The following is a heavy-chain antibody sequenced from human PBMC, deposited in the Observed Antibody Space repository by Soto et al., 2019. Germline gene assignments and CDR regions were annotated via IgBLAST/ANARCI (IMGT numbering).Heavy chain of an antibody. D-gene: IGHD3-16*02. CDR2: IYYSGST. V-gene: IGHV4-59*08. CDR3: ARVIEGDWFDP. Sequence: QVQLQESGPGLVKPSETLSLTCTVSGGSISSDYWSWIRQPPGKGLEWIGYIYYSGSTNYNPSLKSRVTIAVATSNNQFSLKLSSVTAADTAVYYCARVIEGDWFDPWGQGTLVTVSS. J-gene: IGHJ5*02. CDR1: GGSISSDY.